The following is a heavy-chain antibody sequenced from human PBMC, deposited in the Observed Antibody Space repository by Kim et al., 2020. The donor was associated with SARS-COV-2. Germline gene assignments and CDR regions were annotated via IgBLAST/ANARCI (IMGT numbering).Heavy chain of an antibody. J-gene: IGHJ4*02. Sequence: ASVKVSCKASGYTFTSYGISWVRQAPGQGLEWMGWISAYNGNTNYAQKLQGRVTMTTDTSTSTAYMELRSLRSDDTAVYYCARDFTWAVASLSLDYWGQGTLVTVSS. CDR3: ARDFTWAVASLSLDY. CDR2: ISAYNGNT. CDR1: GYTFTSYG. V-gene: IGHV1-18*01. D-gene: IGHD6-19*01.